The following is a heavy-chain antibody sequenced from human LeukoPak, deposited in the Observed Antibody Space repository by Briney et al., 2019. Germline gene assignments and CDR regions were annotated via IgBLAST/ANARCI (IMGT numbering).Heavy chain of an antibody. CDR2: ISHDGSNK. J-gene: IGHJ4*02. CDR1: GFTFSSYG. Sequence: GGSLRLSCTASGFTFSSYGMHWVRQAPGKGLEWVAGISHDGSNKYYADSVKGRFTISRDNSKNTLYMQLNSLRAEDTAVYYCAKDFYSSSWYGADYWGQGTVVSVSS. CDR3: AKDFYSSSWYGADY. D-gene: IGHD6-13*01. V-gene: IGHV3-30*18.